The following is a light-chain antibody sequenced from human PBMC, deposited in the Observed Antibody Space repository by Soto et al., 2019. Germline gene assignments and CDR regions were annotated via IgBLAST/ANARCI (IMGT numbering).Light chain of an antibody. Sequence: DIEMTQSPSTLSGSVGDSLTITCLASQTISSWLAWYQQKQGKAPKILIYKASTLKSGVPSRFSGSGSGTEFTLTISSLQTDDFATYYCQHYNSYSEAFGQGTKVDIK. V-gene: IGKV1-5*03. CDR1: QTISSW. CDR3: QHYNSYSEA. J-gene: IGKJ1*01. CDR2: KAS.